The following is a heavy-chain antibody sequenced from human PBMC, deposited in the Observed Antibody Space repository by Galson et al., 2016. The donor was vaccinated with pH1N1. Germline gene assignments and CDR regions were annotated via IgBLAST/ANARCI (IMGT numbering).Heavy chain of an antibody. CDR2: IIPILGMT. J-gene: IGHJ4*02. CDR1: GVTFSTFA. CDR3: ARDRHYGHDRAFGH. V-gene: IGHV1-69*04. Sequence: SVKVSCKASGVTFSTFAITWVRQAPGQGLEWMGRIIPILGMTNYEQRFHGRVTITADTSTYTAYMELSSLRPYNTAMYYCARDRHYGHDRAFGHWGRGTLVTVSS. D-gene: IGHD5-12*01.